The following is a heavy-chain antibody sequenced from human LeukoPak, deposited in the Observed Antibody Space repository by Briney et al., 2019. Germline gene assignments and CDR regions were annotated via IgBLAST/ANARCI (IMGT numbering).Heavy chain of an antibody. V-gene: IGHV3-11*01. D-gene: IGHD6-13*01. CDR2: ISSSGNTI. CDR3: ARDAAAAGPYYYYGMDV. J-gene: IGHJ6*02. CDR1: GFTFSDYY. Sequence: GGSLRLSCAASGFTFSDYYMSWIRQAPGKGLEWVPYISSSGNTIYYADSVKGRFTISRDNAKNSLYLQMNSLGAEDTAVYYCARDAAAAGPYYYYGMDVWGQGTTVTVSS.